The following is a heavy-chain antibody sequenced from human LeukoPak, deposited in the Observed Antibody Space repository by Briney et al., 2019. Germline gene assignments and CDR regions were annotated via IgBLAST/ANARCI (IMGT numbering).Heavy chain of an antibody. CDR1: GYTFTSYY. CDR3: ARSGEVAQWELLPYYFDY. CDR2: INPSGGST. Sequence: ASVKVSCKASGYTFTSYYMHWVRQAPGQGLEWMGIINPSGGSTSYAQKFQGRVTMTRDTSISTAYMELSRLRSDDTAVYYCARSGEVAQWELLPYYFDYWGQGTLVTVSS. D-gene: IGHD1-26*01. J-gene: IGHJ4*02. V-gene: IGHV1-46*01.